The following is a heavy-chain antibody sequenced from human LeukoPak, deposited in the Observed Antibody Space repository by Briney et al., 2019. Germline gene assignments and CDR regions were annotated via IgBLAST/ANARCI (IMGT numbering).Heavy chain of an antibody. CDR3: ARDLYYYGSGNFVPGLPDY. Sequence: GGSLRLSCAASGFTFSTYSMNWVRQAPGKGLEWVSYIRSSSSYIYYADSVKGRFTISRDNAKNSLYLQMNDLRAEDTAVYYCARDLYYYGSGNFVPGLPDYWGQGTLVTVSS. V-gene: IGHV3-21*01. D-gene: IGHD3-10*01. J-gene: IGHJ4*02. CDR2: IRSSSSYI. CDR1: GFTFSTYS.